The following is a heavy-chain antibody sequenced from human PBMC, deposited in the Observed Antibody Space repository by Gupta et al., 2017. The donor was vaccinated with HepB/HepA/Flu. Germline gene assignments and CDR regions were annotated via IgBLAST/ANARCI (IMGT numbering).Heavy chain of an antibody. CDR2: IRYDGSET. CDR1: GFTFSSYG. J-gene: IGHJ6*02. D-gene: IGHD2-21*01. Sequence: QVQLVESGGGVVQSGRCLRLSCAESGFTFSSYGMHWVRQAPGKGLECVAVIRYDGSETYYAESVKGRFTISRDNSKNMVYLQMNSLRDDDTAVFYCARVNGSPSAPNSHYGLDVWGLGTTVTVSS. V-gene: IGHV3-33*03. CDR3: ARVNGSPSAPNSHYGLDV.